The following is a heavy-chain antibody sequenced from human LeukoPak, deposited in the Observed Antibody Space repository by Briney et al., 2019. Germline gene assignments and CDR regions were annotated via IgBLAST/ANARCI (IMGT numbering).Heavy chain of an antibody. CDR3: IAHFPYFYGFDV. J-gene: IGHJ6*04. CDR1: GFTIGTAW. D-gene: IGHD3-3*02. Sequence: GGSQRLSCVSSGFTIGTAWMSWVRQAPGKGLEWLGHIKSEGEGATTDYAAPANGRFAISRDDSKNMIYLQMSSLKIDDTAIYYCIAHFPYFYGFDVWGKGTTVTVSS. V-gene: IGHV3-15*01. CDR2: IKSEGEGATT.